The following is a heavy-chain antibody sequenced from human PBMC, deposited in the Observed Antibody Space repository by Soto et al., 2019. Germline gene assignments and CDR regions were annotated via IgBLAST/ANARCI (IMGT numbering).Heavy chain of an antibody. CDR2: ISGSGGST. V-gene: IGHV3-23*01. J-gene: IGHJ4*02. D-gene: IGHD3-10*01. Sequence: EVQLLESGGGLVQTGGSLRLSCEASGFTFSSYAMSWVRQAPGKGLEWVSAISGSGGSTYYADSVKGRFTISRDNSKNTVYMQMNSLRANDTAIYYCALSVDVGSWSYYNAAVDYWGQGTLVTVS. CDR1: GFTFSSYA. CDR3: ALSVDVGSWSYYNAAVDY.